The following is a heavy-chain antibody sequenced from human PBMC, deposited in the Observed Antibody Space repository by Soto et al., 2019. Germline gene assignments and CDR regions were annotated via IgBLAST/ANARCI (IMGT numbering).Heavy chain of an antibody. V-gene: IGHV6-1*01. D-gene: IGHD6-6*01. Sequence: SQTLSLTCDVSGDSVSSNRVAWNWIRQSPSRGLEWLGRTYYRSKWYNDYAVSVKSRITINPDTSKNHFSLQLNSVTPEDTAVYYCERDHFYSSSFDYWGQGTLVTVSS. CDR3: ERDHFYSSSFDY. J-gene: IGHJ4*02. CDR1: GDSVSSNRVA. CDR2: TYYRSKWYN.